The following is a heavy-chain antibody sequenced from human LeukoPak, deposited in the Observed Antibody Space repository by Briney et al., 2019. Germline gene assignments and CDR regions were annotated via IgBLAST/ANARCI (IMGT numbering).Heavy chain of an antibody. CDR2: ISWDGGST. J-gene: IGHJ4*02. CDR1: GFTFDDYA. CDR3: AKGPVRGSYRYGYFDY. D-gene: IGHD3-16*02. Sequence: PGGSLRLSCAASGFTFDDYAMHWVRQAPGKGLEWVSLISWDGGSTYYADSVKGRFTISRDNNKNSLYLQMNSLRAEDTALYYCAKGPVRGSYRYGYFDYWGQGTLVTVSS. V-gene: IGHV3-43D*03.